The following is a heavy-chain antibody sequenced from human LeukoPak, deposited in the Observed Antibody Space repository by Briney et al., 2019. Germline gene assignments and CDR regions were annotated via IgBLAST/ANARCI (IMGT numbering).Heavy chain of an antibody. V-gene: IGHV1-2*02. CDR2: INPNSGGS. Sequence: ASVKVSCKPSGYTFTDYYIHWVRQAPGQGPEWMGWINPNSGGSNSAQKFQGRVTMAWDTSISTAYMELSSLTSDDTAVYYCTRPGYCTDTSCEGLDYWGQGTLVTVSS. J-gene: IGHJ4*02. CDR1: GYTFTDYY. D-gene: IGHD2-8*02. CDR3: TRPGYCTDTSCEGLDY.